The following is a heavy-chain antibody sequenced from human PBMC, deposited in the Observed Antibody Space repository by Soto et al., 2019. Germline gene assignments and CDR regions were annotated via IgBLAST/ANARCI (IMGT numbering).Heavy chain of an antibody. CDR2: MNPNSGNT. CDR3: ARARAQTTVTTGQYHFDY. V-gene: IGHV1-8*01. D-gene: IGHD4-17*01. CDR1: GHTFISYY. Sequence: ASVKVSCKASGHTFISYYINWVRQATRQGLEWMGWMNPNSGNTGYAQKFQGRVTMTRNTSISTAYMELSSLRSEDTAVYYCARARAQTTVTTGQYHFDYWGQGTLVTVSS. J-gene: IGHJ4*02.